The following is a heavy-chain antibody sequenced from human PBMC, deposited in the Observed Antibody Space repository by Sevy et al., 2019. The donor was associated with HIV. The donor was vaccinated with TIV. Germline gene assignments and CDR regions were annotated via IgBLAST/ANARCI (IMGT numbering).Heavy chain of an antibody. CDR2: MRSKAYGGTT. Sequence: GGSLRLSCTASGFTFGDYAMSWVRQAPGKGLEWVGFMRSKAYGGTTEYAASVKGRFTSSRDDSKSIAYLQMNSLKTEDTAVYYCTRASVATGLYYYYGMDVWGQGTTVTVSS. CDR3: TRASVATGLYYYYGMDV. CDR1: GFTFGDYA. D-gene: IGHD5-12*01. V-gene: IGHV3-49*04. J-gene: IGHJ6*02.